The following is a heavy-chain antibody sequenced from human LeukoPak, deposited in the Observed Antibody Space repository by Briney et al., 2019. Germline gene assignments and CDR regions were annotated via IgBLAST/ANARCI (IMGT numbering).Heavy chain of an antibody. J-gene: IGHJ1*01. Sequence: GGSLRLSCAASGFIVSSNYMSWVRQAPGMGLEWVSVIYSGGSTYYADSVKGRFTISRDNSKNTLYLQMNSLRAEKMAVYFCVRDLMGSGSATAYLHHWGQGTLVTVSS. CDR1: GFIVSSNY. CDR2: IYSGGST. CDR3: VRDLMGSGSATAYLHH. D-gene: IGHD2-8*01. V-gene: IGHV3-66*01.